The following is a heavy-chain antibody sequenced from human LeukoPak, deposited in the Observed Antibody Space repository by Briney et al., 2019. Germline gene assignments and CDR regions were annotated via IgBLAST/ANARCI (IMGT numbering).Heavy chain of an antibody. D-gene: IGHD3-9*01. Sequence: KPSETLSLTCAVYGGSFSGYYWSWIRQPPGKGLEWIGEINHRGSTNYNPSLKSRVTISVDTSKNQFSLKLSSVTAADTAVYYCARAPYYDILTGYFRGKYYYGMDVWGQGTTVTVSS. J-gene: IGHJ6*02. V-gene: IGHV4-34*01. CDR3: ARAPYYDILTGYFRGKYYYGMDV. CDR1: GGSFSGYY. CDR2: INHRGST.